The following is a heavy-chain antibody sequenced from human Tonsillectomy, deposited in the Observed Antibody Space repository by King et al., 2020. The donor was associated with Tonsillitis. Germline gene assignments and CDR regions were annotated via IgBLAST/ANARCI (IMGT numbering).Heavy chain of an antibody. V-gene: IGHV3-30*01. CDR1: GFTFSSYT. D-gene: IGHD3-22*01. J-gene: IGHJ3*02. Sequence: VQLVESGGGVVQPGRSLRLSCAASGFTFSSYTVHWVRQAPGKGLEWVAVMSYDGSKEYYADSVKGRFTISRDNSKNTLYLQMNSLRAEDTAVYYCARTYYYDSSGYYSGDAFDIWGQGTIVSVSS. CDR3: ARTYYYDSSGYYSGDAFDI. CDR2: MSYDGSKE.